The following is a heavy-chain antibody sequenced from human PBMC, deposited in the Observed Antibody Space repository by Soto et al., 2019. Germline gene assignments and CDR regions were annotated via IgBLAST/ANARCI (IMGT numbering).Heavy chain of an antibody. Sequence: QVQLVQSGAEVKKPGASVKVSCKASGYTFTSYDINWVRQATGQGLEWMGWMNPNSGNTGYAQKFQGRDTITRNTTISTANMDLSSLRSEDTAVYDCASPARNYDFWSGYSFDIWGQGTMVTVSS. CDR1: GYTFTSYD. CDR3: ASPARNYDFWSGYSFDI. D-gene: IGHD3-3*01. CDR2: MNPNSGNT. J-gene: IGHJ3*02. V-gene: IGHV1-8*01.